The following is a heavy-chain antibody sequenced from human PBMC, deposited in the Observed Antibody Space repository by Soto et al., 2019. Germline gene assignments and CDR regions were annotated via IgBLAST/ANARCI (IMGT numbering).Heavy chain of an antibody. J-gene: IGHJ5*02. Sequence: SETLSLTCTVSGGSISSYYWSWIRQPPGKGLEWIGYIYYSGSTNYNPSLKSRVTISVDTSKNQFSLKLSSVTAADTAVYYCARHSVVRGVMFWFDPWGQGTLVTVSS. CDR1: GGSISSYY. D-gene: IGHD3-10*01. CDR2: IYYSGST. CDR3: ARHSVVRGVMFWFDP. V-gene: IGHV4-59*08.